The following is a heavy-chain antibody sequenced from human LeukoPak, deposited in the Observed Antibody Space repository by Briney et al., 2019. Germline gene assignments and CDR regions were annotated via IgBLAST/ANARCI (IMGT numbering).Heavy chain of an antibody. V-gene: IGHV4-30-4*01. CDR2: IYYSGST. CDR1: GGSISSGDYY. J-gene: IGHJ6*02. CDR3: ARSAAMAHYYYYGMDV. Sequence: SETLSLTCTVSGGSISSGDYYWSWIRLPPGKGLEWIGYIYYSGSTYYNPSLKSRVTISVDTSKNQFSLKLSSVTAADTAVYYCARSAAMAHYYYYGMDVWGQGTTVTVSS. D-gene: IGHD2-2*01.